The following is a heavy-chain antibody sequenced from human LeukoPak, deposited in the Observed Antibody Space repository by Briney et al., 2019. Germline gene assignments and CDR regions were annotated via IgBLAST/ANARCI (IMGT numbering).Heavy chain of an antibody. D-gene: IGHD3-16*01. V-gene: IGHV3-11*01. CDR2: ISSSGSTI. Sequence: KTGGSLRLSCAASGFTFSDYYMSWIRQAPGKGLEWVSYISSSGSTIYYADSVKGRFTISRDNAKNSLYLQMNSLRAEDTAVYYCARARRGTALDAFDIWGQETMVTVSS. J-gene: IGHJ3*02. CDR1: GFTFSDYY. CDR3: ARARRGTALDAFDI.